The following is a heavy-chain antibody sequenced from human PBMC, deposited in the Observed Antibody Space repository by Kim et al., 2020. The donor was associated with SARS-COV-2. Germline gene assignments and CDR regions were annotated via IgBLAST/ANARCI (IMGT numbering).Heavy chain of an antibody. J-gene: IGHJ4*02. V-gene: IGHV7-4-1*02. CDR3: ARAPKTTIFGVVMFPGYFDY. Sequence: ASVKVSCKASGYTFTSYAMNWVRQAPGQGLEWMGWINTNTGNPTYAQGFTGRFVFSLDTSVSTAYLQISSLKAEDTAVYYCARAPKTTIFGVVMFPGYFDYCGQGTLVTVSS. CDR1: GYTFTSYA. D-gene: IGHD3-3*01. CDR2: INTNTGNP.